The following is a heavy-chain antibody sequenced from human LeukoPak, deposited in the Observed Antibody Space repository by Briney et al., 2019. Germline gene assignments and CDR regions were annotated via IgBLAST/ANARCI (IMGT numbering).Heavy chain of an antibody. CDR3: ARIKYQYGMDV. V-gene: IGHV3-66*01. J-gene: IGHJ6*02. D-gene: IGHD2-2*01. Sequence: GGSLRLSCAASGLTVSSNYMSWVRQAPGKGLEWVSVIYSVGSTYYADSVKGRFTISRDNSKNTLYLQMNSLRAEDTAVYYCARIKYQYGMDVWGQGTTVTVSS. CDR2: IYSVGST. CDR1: GLTVSSNY.